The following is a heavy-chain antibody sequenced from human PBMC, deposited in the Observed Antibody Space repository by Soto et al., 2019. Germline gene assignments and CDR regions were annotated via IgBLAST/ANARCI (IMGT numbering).Heavy chain of an antibody. CDR2: IIPVFGIV. V-gene: IGHV1-69*19. CDR3: ATGRIVVVGSRAYYGMDV. CDR1: GGTLSNSA. D-gene: IGHD3-22*01. J-gene: IGHJ6*02. Sequence: QLQLAQSGADVKKAGSSVKVSCKASGGTLSNSAFSWVRQAPGQGLEWMGGIIPVFGIVNYAQKFQDRVTITADESTSTAYMDLRSLKSEDPAVYFCATGRIVVVGSRAYYGMDVWGQGTTVTV.